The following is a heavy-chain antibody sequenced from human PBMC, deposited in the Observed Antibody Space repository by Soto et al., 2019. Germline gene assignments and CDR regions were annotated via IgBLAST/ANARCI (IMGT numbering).Heavy chain of an antibody. D-gene: IGHD2-2*01. CDR3: ARGGSTSPSFPYYNFGLDV. Sequence: QVQLQESGPGLVKPSQTLSLTCTLSGGSINSGDFFWTWIRQPPGKGLEWIGYLYYSGRVYYNPSLKSRVSISVDTSKNQCSLRLSSVTAADTAVYYCARGGSTSPSFPYYNFGLDVWGQGTTVTVFS. V-gene: IGHV4-30-4*01. CDR1: GGSINSGDFF. CDR2: LYYSGRV. J-gene: IGHJ6*02.